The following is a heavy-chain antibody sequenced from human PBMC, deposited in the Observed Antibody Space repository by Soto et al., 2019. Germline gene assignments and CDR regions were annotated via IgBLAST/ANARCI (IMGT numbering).Heavy chain of an antibody. J-gene: IGHJ2*01. D-gene: IGHD1-26*01. V-gene: IGHV3-7*01. CDR2: INQDGSEK. Sequence: PVKGLEWVANINQDGSEKYYVDSVKGRFTISRENAKNSLYLQMNSLRAEDTAVFFCFFFQAEDGIRALCTVSAFLLNRSSDL. CDR3: FFFQAEDGIRALCTVSAFLLNRSSDL.